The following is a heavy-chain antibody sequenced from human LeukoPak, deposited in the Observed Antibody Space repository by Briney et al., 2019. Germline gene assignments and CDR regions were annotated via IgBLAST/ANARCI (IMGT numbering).Heavy chain of an antibody. CDR1: GFNFSAFS. J-gene: IGHJ4*02. CDR2: ISSSSNYI. V-gene: IGHV3-21*03. D-gene: IGHD3-3*01. Sequence: GGSLRLSCAASGFNFSAFSMNWVRQAPGKGLEWVSSISSSSNYIYYADSVRGRFTISRDNAKNSLFLQMNSLRAEDTAVYYCARQYYDFWSGDYWGQGALVTVSS. CDR3: ARQYYDFWSGDY.